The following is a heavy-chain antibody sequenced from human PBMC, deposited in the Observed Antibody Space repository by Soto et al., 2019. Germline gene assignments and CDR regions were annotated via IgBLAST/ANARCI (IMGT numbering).Heavy chain of an antibody. CDR1: GFTFSNYA. CDR2: ISYDGNNK. J-gene: IGHJ6*02. V-gene: IGHV3-30-3*01. CDR3: ARAGCDGGTCYTLVGLRYGMDV. Sequence: QVQLVESGGGVVQPGRSLRLSCAASGFTFSNYAMYWVRQAPGKGLEWVAVISYDGNNKYYADSEKGRFTISRHNSKNTLYLQMNSLRAEDTVVYYCARAGCDGGTCYTLVGLRYGMDVWGQGTTVTVSS. D-gene: IGHD2-15*01.